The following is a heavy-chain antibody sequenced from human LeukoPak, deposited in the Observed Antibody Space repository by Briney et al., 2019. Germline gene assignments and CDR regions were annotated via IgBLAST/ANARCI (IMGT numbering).Heavy chain of an antibody. Sequence: PSETLSLTCTVFGGSISSYYWSWIRQPPGKGLEWIGYIYYSGSTNYNPSLKSRVTISVDTSKNQFSLKLSSVTAADTAVYYCARLSSGYSSGWYSPQYDYWGQGTLVTVSS. D-gene: IGHD6-19*01. CDR3: ARLSSGYSSGWYSPQYDY. CDR1: GGSISSYY. CDR2: IYYSGST. V-gene: IGHV4-59*08. J-gene: IGHJ4*02.